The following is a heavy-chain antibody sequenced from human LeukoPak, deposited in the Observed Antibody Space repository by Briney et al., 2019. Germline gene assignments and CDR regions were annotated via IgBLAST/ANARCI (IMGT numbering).Heavy chain of an antibody. J-gene: IGHJ3*02. Sequence: SVRVSCKASGGTFSSYAISWVRQAPGQGLEWMGGIIPIFGTANYAQKFQGRVTITTDESTSTAYMELSSLRSEDTAVYYCAGPRGSGAFDIWGQGTMVTVSS. CDR2: IIPIFGTA. CDR1: GGTFSSYA. CDR3: AGPRGSGAFDI. V-gene: IGHV1-69*05. D-gene: IGHD1-26*01.